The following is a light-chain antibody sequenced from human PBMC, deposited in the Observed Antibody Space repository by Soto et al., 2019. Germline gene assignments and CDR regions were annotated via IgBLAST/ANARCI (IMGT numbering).Light chain of an antibody. J-gene: IGKJ1*01. CDR3: QQYVSSVT. Sequence: EIVLTQSPGFLSLSPGERATLSCRASQSVDSSFFAWYQQKPGQAPRLLIYGASKRATGIPDRFSGSGSGTDFPLTISRLEPEDFAVYYCQQYVSSVTFGQGTKVEIK. CDR2: GAS. V-gene: IGKV3-20*01. CDR1: QSVDSSF.